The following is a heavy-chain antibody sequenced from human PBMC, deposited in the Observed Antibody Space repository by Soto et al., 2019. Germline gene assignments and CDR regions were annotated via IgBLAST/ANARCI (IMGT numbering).Heavy chain of an antibody. V-gene: IGHV3-11*01. Sequence: QVQLVESGGGLVKPGGSLRLSCVVSGFTFSDYYVSWIRQAPGKGLEWVSHISGSGSTIYYADSVKGRFTISRDSARKLNILHMNGLRADDTAVYYFARDLSLRLRYFDWFYEGYDFWGQGTLVTVSS. J-gene: IGHJ4*02. CDR2: ISGSGSTI. CDR3: ARDLSLRLRYFDWFYEGYDF. D-gene: IGHD3-9*01. CDR1: GFTFSDYY.